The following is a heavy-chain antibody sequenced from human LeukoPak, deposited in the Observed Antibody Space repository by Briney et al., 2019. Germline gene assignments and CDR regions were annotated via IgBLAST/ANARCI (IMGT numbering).Heavy chain of an antibody. Sequence: PGGSLRLSCVASGFTFTTYWMHWVRQAPGKGLVWVSRINGDGSNSNYADSVKGRFTISRDNARNTLYLQMNGLRAEDTALYYCARTSHTSHFDFWGQGTLVTVSS. D-gene: IGHD3-16*01. CDR1: GFTFTTYW. CDR3: ARTSHTSHFDF. V-gene: IGHV3-74*01. CDR2: INGDGSNS. J-gene: IGHJ4*02.